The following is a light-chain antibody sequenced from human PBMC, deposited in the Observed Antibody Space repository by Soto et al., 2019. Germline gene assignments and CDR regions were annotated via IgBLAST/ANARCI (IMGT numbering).Light chain of an antibody. CDR3: QQYNHWPPFT. Sequence: EIVLTQSPGTLSLSPGERATLSCRASQSVSSSYLAWYQQKPGQAPRLLIYGASSRATGIPDRFSGSGSGTDFTLTISRLEPEDFAVYYCQQYNHWPPFTFGQGTKLVIK. J-gene: IGKJ2*01. V-gene: IGKV3-20*01. CDR1: QSVSSSY. CDR2: GAS.